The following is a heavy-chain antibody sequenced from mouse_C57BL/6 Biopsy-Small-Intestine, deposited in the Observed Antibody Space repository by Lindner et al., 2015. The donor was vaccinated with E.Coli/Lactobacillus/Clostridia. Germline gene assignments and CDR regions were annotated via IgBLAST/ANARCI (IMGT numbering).Heavy chain of an antibody. J-gene: IGHJ1*01. CDR2: ISPYNGNI. CDR3: ARELRDFWSGYNLYYGMDV. D-gene: IGHD1-1*01. Sequence: SVKVSCKASGYTFTTYGISWVRQAPGQGLEWLGWISPYNGNIDYAQRLQGRVTMTTDTSTNTAYMELRSLTSDDTAVHYCARELRDFWSGYNLYYGMDVWGQGTTVTVSS. V-gene: IGHV1-20*01. CDR1: GYTFTTYG.